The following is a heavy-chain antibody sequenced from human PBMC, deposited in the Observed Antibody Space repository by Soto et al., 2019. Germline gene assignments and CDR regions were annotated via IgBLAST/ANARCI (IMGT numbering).Heavy chain of an antibody. CDR1: GFPFSDYY. V-gene: IGHV3-11*01. J-gene: IGHJ4*02. D-gene: IGHD3-22*01. CDR3: ARDYYDSSGYY. Sequence: GGSLRLSCAASGFPFSDYYMSWVRQAPGKGLEWVSYISSIGTTIYYADSVKGRFTISRDNAKNSLDLQMNSLRAEDTAVYYCARDYYDSSGYYWGQGTLVTVSS. CDR2: ISSIGTTI.